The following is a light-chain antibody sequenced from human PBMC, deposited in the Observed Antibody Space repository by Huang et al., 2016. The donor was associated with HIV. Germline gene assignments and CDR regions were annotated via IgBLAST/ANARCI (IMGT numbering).Light chain of an antibody. CDR1: QGVSNW. V-gene: IGKV1-12*01. CDR3: QQANSFPRVT. J-gene: IGKJ3*01. CDR2: AAS. Sequence: DIQMTQSPSSVSASVGDRVTITCRASQGVSNWLAWYQQKPGKAPELLIYAASTLQSGVPSRCSGSGSGTDVTLTISSLQPEDFATYYCQQANSFPRVTFGPGTTVDIK.